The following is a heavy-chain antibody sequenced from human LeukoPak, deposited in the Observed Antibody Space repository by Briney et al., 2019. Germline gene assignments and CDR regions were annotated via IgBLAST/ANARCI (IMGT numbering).Heavy chain of an antibody. CDR3: TILGENDYGDYEGY. J-gene: IGHJ4*02. Sequence: GGSLRLSCAASGFTFSSYWMSWVRQAPGKGLEWVGFIRSKAYGGTTEYAASVKGRFTISRDDSKSIAYLQMNSLKTEDTAVYYCTILGENDYGDYEGYWGQGTLVTVSS. CDR1: GFTFSSYW. V-gene: IGHV3-49*04. D-gene: IGHD4-17*01. CDR2: IRSKAYGGTT.